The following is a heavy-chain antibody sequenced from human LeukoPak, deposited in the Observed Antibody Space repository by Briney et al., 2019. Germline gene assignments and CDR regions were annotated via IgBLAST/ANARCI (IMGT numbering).Heavy chain of an antibody. CDR1: GFTVSSNY. Sequence: GGSLRLSCAASGFTVSSNYMRRIRQAPGKGLEWVSVIYSGGSTYYADSVKGRFTISRDSSKNTLYLQMNSLRAEDTAVFYCARGPYYYDSGAYYSGWFDPWGQGTLVTVSS. D-gene: IGHD3-22*01. J-gene: IGHJ5*02. V-gene: IGHV3-53*01. CDR2: IYSGGST. CDR3: ARGPYYYDSGAYYSGWFDP.